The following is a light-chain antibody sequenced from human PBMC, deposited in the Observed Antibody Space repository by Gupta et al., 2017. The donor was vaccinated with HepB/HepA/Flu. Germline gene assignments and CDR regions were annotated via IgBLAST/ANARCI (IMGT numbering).Light chain of an antibody. J-gene: IGKJ1*01. Sequence: DVVMPQSPVSLLVTLGQPASFSCTSTQSLVYTDGNTYLSWFQQRPGQSPRRLIYQVSNRDSGVPDRFSGSGSGTDFTLKITRVEAEDVGIYFCMQGSFWPETFGQGTKVEIK. CDR2: QVS. V-gene: IGKV2-30*01. CDR3: MQGSFWPET. CDR1: QSLVYTDGNTY.